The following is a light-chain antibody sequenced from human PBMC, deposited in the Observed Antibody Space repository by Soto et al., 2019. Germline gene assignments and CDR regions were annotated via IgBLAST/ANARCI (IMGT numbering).Light chain of an antibody. V-gene: IGLV4-69*01. CDR1: SGHSSFA. J-gene: IGLJ3*02. CDR3: QTWGTGIRV. Sequence: QPVLTQSPSASASLGASVKFTCTLSSGHSSFAIAWHQQQPEKGPRYLMKLNSDGSHSKGDGIPDRFSGSSSGAERYLTISSLQSEDEADYYCQTWGTGIRVFGGGTKVTVL. CDR2: LNSDGSH.